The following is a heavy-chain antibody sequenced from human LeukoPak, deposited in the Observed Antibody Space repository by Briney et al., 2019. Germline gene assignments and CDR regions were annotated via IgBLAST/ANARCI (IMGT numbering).Heavy chain of an antibody. J-gene: IGHJ4*02. Sequence: APVKVSSTASGFRFSHYSLHSVRQAPGHGLEWMGRIILNDGIAKYAHRIDGTVSMSRDTSTRTAYMELIMQTSDDTAVYYCATDCGKQNFDYWGQGNLATVYS. CDR2: IILNDGIA. V-gene: IGHV1-2*06. D-gene: IGHD1-26*01. CDR3: ATDCGKQNFDY. CDR1: GFRFSHYS.